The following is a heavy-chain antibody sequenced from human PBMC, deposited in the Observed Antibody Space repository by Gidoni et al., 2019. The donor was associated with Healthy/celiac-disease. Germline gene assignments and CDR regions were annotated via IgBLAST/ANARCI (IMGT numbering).Heavy chain of an antibody. CDR3: AGGRRGFLDY. CDR2: IWYDGSNK. J-gene: IGHJ4*02. V-gene: IGHV3-33*08. Sequence: QVQLVEAGGGVVHPGGSLRTYCAASGFTFSSYGMHWVRQAPGKVLEWVAVIWYDGSNKYYADSVKGRFTISRDNSKNTLYLQMNSLRAEDTAVYYCAGGRRGFLDYWGQGTLVTVSS. CDR1: GFTFSSYG. D-gene: IGHD3-3*01.